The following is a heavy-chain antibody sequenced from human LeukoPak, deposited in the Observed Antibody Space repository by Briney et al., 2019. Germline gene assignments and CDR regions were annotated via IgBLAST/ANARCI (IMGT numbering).Heavy chain of an antibody. J-gene: IGHJ5*02. CDR3: ASSQGSGS. CDR1: GFTFSSDA. Sequence: SGRSLRLSCAASGFTFSSDAMHWVRQAPGKGLEWVAVISDDGSKKYYADSVKGRFTISRDNSKNTLYLQMNSLRAEDTAVYHCASSQGSGSWGQGTLVTVSS. CDR2: ISDDGSKK. D-gene: IGHD3-3*01. V-gene: IGHV3-30-3*01.